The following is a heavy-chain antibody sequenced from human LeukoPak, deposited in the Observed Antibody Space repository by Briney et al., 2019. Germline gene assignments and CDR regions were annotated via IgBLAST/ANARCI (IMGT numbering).Heavy chain of an antibody. CDR3: ARAAVVAASPIYYYYYGMDV. CDR2: ISSSGSTI. V-gene: IGHV3-11*01. Sequence: GGSLRLSCAASGFTFSDYYMSWIRQAPGKGLEWVSYISSSGSTIYYADSVKGRFTISRDNAKNSLYLQMNSLRAEDTAVYYCARAAVVAASPIYYYYYGMDVWGQGITVTVSS. D-gene: IGHD2-15*01. J-gene: IGHJ6*02. CDR1: GFTFSDYY.